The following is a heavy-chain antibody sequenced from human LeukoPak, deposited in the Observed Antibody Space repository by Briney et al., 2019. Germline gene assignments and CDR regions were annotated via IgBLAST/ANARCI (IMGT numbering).Heavy chain of an antibody. CDR3: ARGGTYYYDSSGYYLDY. CDR2: IYYSRST. D-gene: IGHD3-22*01. CDR1: GGSISNGDHY. Sequence: SETLSLTCTVSGGSISNGDHYWSWIRQHPGKGLEWIGHIYYSRSTYYNPSLKSRGIISVETSKNQFSLKLSSVTAADTAVYYCARGGTYYYDSSGYYLDYWGQGTLVTVSS. V-gene: IGHV4-31*03. J-gene: IGHJ4*02.